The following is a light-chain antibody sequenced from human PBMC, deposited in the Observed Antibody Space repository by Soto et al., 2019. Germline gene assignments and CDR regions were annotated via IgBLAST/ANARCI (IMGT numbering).Light chain of an antibody. Sequence: QTVVTQEPSFSVSPGGTVTLTCGLTSGSASTRNYPSWYQQIPGQAPRTLIYNTNTRSSGVPDRFSGSILGNKAALTITGSQAEDESDYYCVLYLGSGIHWVFGGGTKLTVL. CDR2: NTN. V-gene: IGLV8-61*01. CDR3: VLYLGSGIHWV. CDR1: SGSASTRNY. J-gene: IGLJ3*02.